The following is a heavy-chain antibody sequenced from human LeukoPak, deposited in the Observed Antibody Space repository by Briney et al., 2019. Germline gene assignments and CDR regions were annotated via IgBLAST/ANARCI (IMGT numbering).Heavy chain of an antibody. CDR3: VRPRYCSSTSCSYWFDP. Sequence: ASVKVSCKASGYTFTGYYIHWVRQAPGQGLEWMGWINPNSGGTDYAQKFQGRVTMTRDTSISTAYMELSRLRSDDTAVYYCVRPRYCSSTSCSYWFDPWGQGTLVTVSS. CDR2: INPNSGGT. J-gene: IGHJ5*02. D-gene: IGHD2-2*01. CDR1: GYTFTGYY. V-gene: IGHV1-2*02.